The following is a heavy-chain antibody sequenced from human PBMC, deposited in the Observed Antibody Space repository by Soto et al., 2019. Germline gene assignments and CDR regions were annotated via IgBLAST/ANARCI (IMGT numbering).Heavy chain of an antibody. CDR1: GYTFTSYA. J-gene: IGHJ5*02. Sequence: GASVKVSCKASGYTFTSYAMHWVRQAPGQRLEWMGWINAGNGNTKYSQKFQGRATITRDTSASTAYMGLSSLRSEDTAVYYCARDRPAAGPAAWWLDPWGQGTRVTVSS. D-gene: IGHD6-13*01. V-gene: IGHV1-3*01. CDR2: INAGNGNT. CDR3: ARDRPAAGPAAWWLDP.